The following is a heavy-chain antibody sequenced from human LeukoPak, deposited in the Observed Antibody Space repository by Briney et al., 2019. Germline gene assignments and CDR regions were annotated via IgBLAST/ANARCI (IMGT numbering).Heavy chain of an antibody. CDR1: GYTFTDYY. Sequence: ASVKVSCKTSGYTFTDYYMHWVRHAPGQGLECMGWINPNSGGTNYAQKFQNRVTMTRDTSTSTAYMELSRLTSDDTAVYYCARDLAQWLGSSGFNIWGQGTMVTVSS. D-gene: IGHD6-19*01. J-gene: IGHJ3*02. V-gene: IGHV1-2*02. CDR2: INPNSGGT. CDR3: ARDLAQWLGSSGFNI.